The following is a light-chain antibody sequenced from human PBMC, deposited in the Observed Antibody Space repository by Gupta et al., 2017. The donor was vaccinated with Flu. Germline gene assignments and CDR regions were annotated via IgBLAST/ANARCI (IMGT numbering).Light chain of an antibody. V-gene: IGLV3-19*01. CDR3: NSRDSSGNVV. CDR1: SPRSYY. Sequence: SSELTQAPAVSVALGQTVRITCQGDSPRSYYASWYQQKPGQAPVLVTYGTNNRPSGIPDRFSGSSSGNTASLTITGAQAEDEADYYCNSRDSSGNVVFGGGTKLTVL. CDR2: GTN. J-gene: IGLJ2*01.